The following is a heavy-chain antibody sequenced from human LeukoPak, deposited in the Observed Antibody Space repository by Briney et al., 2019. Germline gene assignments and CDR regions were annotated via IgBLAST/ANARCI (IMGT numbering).Heavy chain of an antibody. V-gene: IGHV4-34*01. CDR3: GRDKKWLQYYYGVDV. Sequence: SETLSLTCAVYGGSFSDYFWSWIRQPPGKGLEWIGEISHSGSTTYNPSLRSRVTISGDTSKKQFSPKLSSVAAADTAVYYCGRDKKWLQYYYGVDVWGQGTTVIVSS. CDR2: ISHSGST. D-gene: IGHD5-12*01. CDR1: GGSFSDYF. J-gene: IGHJ6*02.